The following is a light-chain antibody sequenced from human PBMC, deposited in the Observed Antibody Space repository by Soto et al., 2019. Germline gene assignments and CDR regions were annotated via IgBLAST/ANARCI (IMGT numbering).Light chain of an antibody. CDR1: QSVSSNK. CDR3: QDYGTSWT. V-gene: IGKV3-20*01. Sequence: EIVLTQSPGTLSLSPGDRATLPCRASQSVSSNKLAWYQQKPGQAPRLLIYAASSRATGIPDRFSGSGSGTDFTLTINRLEPEDFAVDYCQDYGTSWTFGQGTKVEI. CDR2: AAS. J-gene: IGKJ1*01.